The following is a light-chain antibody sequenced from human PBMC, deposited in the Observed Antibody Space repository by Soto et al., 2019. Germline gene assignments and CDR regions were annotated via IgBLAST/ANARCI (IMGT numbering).Light chain of an antibody. CDR2: DVT. J-gene: IGLJ2*01. Sequence: QSALTQPRSVSGSPGQSVTISCTGTSSDVGFYNYVSWYQQHPGTAPKLMIYDVTARPSGVPDRFSGYKSCKTASLTISGLQAEDEADYYCCSYAGSYTHVVFGGGTKLTVL. CDR1: SSDVGFYNY. CDR3: CSYAGSYTHVV. V-gene: IGLV2-11*01.